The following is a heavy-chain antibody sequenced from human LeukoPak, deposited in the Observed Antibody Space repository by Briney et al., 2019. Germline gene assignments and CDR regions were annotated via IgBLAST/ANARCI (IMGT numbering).Heavy chain of an antibody. D-gene: IGHD6-19*01. Sequence: GGSLRLSCAASGFTFSSYWMTWVRQAPGKGLEWVANIKQDGSERNYVDSVKGRFTISRNNAKNSLYLQMNTLRDEDTAVYYCATGAGCGYWGQGTLVTVSS. CDR2: IKQDGSER. J-gene: IGHJ4*02. V-gene: IGHV3-7*03. CDR1: GFTFSSYW. CDR3: ATGAGCGY.